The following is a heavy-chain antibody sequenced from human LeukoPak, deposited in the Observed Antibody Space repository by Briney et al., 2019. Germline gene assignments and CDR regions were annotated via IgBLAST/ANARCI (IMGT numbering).Heavy chain of an antibody. CDR1: GGTFSSYA. CDR2: IIPIFGTA. D-gene: IGHD5-18*01. CDR3: ARGPRDTAMVHYFDY. Sequence: ASVKVSCKASGGTFSSYAISWVRQAPGQGLEWMGGIIPIFGTANYAQKFQGRVTITADESTSTAYMELSSLRSEDTAVYYCARGPRDTAMVHYFDYWGQGTLVTVSS. V-gene: IGHV1-69*13. J-gene: IGHJ4*02.